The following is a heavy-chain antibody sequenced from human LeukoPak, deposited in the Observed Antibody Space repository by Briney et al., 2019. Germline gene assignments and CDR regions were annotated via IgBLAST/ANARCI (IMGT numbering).Heavy chain of an antibody. CDR1: RCSISGGYD. CDR3: ARESSYYDILTGYRYFDY. CDR2: IYHSGST. V-gene: IGHV4-38-2*02. J-gene: IGHJ4*02. D-gene: IGHD3-9*01. Sequence: SETLSFTCAVSRCSISGGYDWGWIRQPPGKGLEWIGSIYHSGSTYYNPSLKSRVTISVDTSKNQFSLKLSSVTAADTAVYYCARESSYYDILTGYRYFDYWGQGTLVTVSS.